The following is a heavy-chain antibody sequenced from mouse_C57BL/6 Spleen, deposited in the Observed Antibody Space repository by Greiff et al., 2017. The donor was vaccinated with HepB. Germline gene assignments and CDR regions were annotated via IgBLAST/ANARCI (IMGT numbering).Heavy chain of an antibody. CDR2: ISDGGSYT. CDR3: ARDGRYFDY. Sequence: EVMLVESGGGLVKPGGSLKLSCAASGFTFSSYAISWVRQTPEKRLEWVATISDGGSYTYYPDNVKGRFTISRDNAKNNLYLQMSHLKSEDTAMYYCARDGRYFDYWGQGTTLTVSS. CDR1: GFTFSSYA. V-gene: IGHV5-4*01. J-gene: IGHJ2*01.